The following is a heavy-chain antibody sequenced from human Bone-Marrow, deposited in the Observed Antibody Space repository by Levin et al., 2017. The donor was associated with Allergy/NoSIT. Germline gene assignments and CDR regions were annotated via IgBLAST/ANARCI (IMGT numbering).Heavy chain of an antibody. D-gene: IGHD2-15*01. CDR1: GFTYTNFA. Sequence: ETLSLTCAGSGFTYTNFAMSWVRQAPGKGLEWVSSISRSGDSTYYADPVKGRFTISRDNSKNTLYVQMNSLRAEDTAVYYCVLGRSGGGGRGTVVTVSS. CDR3: VLGRSGG. J-gene: IGHJ1*01. V-gene: IGHV3-23*01. CDR2: ISRSGDST.